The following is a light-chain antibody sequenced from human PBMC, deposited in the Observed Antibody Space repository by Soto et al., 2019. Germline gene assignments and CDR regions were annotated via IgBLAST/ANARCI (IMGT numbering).Light chain of an antibody. CDR1: QGISSY. V-gene: IGKV1-8*01. Sequence: AIRMTQSPSSFSASTGDRVTITCRASQGISSYLAWYQQKPGKAPKLLIYAASTLQSGVPSRFSGSGSGTEFTLTISCLQSADFATYYCQQYYSYLRTFGQGTKVEIK. J-gene: IGKJ1*01. CDR3: QQYYSYLRT. CDR2: AAS.